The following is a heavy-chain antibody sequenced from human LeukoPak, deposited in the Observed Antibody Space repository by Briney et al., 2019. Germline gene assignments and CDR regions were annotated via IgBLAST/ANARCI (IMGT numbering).Heavy chain of an antibody. Sequence: GGSLRLSCAASGFTFSSYAMSWVRQAPGKGLEYVSAISSNGGSTYYANSVKGRFTISRDNSKNTLYLQMGSLRAEDMAVYYCARETRIVGATSIYFDYWGQGTLVTVSS. J-gene: IGHJ4*02. V-gene: IGHV3-64*01. CDR1: GFTFSSYA. CDR3: ARETRIVGATSIYFDY. D-gene: IGHD1-26*01. CDR2: ISSNGGST.